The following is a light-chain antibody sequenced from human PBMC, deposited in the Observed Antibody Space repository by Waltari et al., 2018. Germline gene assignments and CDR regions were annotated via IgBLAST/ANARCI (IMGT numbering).Light chain of an antibody. CDR1: QGMSGY. V-gene: IGKV1-9*01. CDR2: VAS. CDR3: QHVYSYPVT. J-gene: IGKJ4*01. Sequence: DIQLTQSPSFLSASVGDRVTFTCRASQGMSGYLAWYQQKPNKAPKLLINVASTLQSGVPSRFSGGKSGTEFTLTISSLQPEDFATYFCQHVYSYPVTFGGGTTLDI.